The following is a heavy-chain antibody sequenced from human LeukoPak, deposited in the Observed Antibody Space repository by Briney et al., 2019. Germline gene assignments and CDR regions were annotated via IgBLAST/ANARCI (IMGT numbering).Heavy chain of an antibody. V-gene: IGHV3-13*04. CDR1: GFTFSSYD. J-gene: IGHJ3*02. Sequence: GGSLRLSCAASGFTFSSYDMHWARQATGKGLEWVSAIGTAGDTYYPGSVKGRFTISRENAKNSLYLQMNSLRAGDTAVYYCARDRYSSGWNAFDIWGQGTMVTVSS. D-gene: IGHD6-19*01. CDR2: IGTAGDT. CDR3: ARDRYSSGWNAFDI.